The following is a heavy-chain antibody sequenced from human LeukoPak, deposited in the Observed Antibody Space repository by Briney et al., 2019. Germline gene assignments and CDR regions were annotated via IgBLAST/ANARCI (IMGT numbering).Heavy chain of an antibody. J-gene: IGHJ3*02. Sequence: SETLSLTCTVSGYSISSGYYWGWIRQPPGKGLEWIGSIYHSGSTYYNPSLKRRVTISVDTSKNQFSLKLSSVTAADTAVYYCARGMGYCSGGSCYNDAFDIWGQGTMVTVSS. D-gene: IGHD2-15*01. CDR2: IYHSGST. CDR3: ARGMGYCSGGSCYNDAFDI. V-gene: IGHV4-38-2*02. CDR1: GYSISSGYY.